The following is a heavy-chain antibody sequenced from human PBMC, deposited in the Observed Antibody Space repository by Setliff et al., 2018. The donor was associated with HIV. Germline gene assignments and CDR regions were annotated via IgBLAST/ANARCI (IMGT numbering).Heavy chain of an antibody. CDR2: IIPLFGTA. CDR1: GGTFSGHA. Sequence: SVKVSCKAAGGTFSGHAINWVRQAPGQGVEWVGEIIPLFGTAHYAQRFQGRVTITADASTSTAYMELSRLKSADTAFYYCARAPAHKHDTGWYSSSNRFDPWGQGTLVTVSS. CDR3: ARAPAHKHDTGWYSSSNRFDP. D-gene: IGHD6-19*01. V-gene: IGHV1-69*13. J-gene: IGHJ5*02.